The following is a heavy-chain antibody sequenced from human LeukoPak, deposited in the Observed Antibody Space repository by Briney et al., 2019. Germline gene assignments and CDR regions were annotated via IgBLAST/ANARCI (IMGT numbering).Heavy chain of an antibody. V-gene: IGHV3-21*01. CDR2: ISTSSTYI. Sequence: GGSLKLSCAASGFTFSSYSMNWVRQAPGKGLEWVSSISTSSTYIYYADSVKGRFTISRDNAKNSLYLQMNSLRAEDTAVYYCARDPPFIIGTTFFDYWGQGTLVTVSS. CDR1: GFTFSSYS. J-gene: IGHJ4*02. D-gene: IGHD1-20*01. CDR3: ARDPPFIIGTTFFDY.